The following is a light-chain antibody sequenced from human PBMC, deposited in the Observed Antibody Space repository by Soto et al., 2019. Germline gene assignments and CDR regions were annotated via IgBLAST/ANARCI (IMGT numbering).Light chain of an antibody. CDR3: QKYNNAWT. V-gene: IGKV1-27*01. Sequence: DIQMTQSPSSLSASVGDRVTITCRASQAISTYLAWYQQKPGQVPKLLIYGASILQSGVPSRFSGSGSGTDFTLTISSPQPEDVATYYCQKYNNAWTFGQGTKVEIK. J-gene: IGKJ1*01. CDR2: GAS. CDR1: QAISTY.